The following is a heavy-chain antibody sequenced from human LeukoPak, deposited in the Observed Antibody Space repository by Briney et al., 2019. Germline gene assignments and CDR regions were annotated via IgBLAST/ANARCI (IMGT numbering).Heavy chain of an antibody. J-gene: IGHJ3*02. V-gene: IGHV3-7*01. Sequence: GGSLRLSCAASGFTFSSYSMGWVRQAPGKGLEWVANIKQDGSEKYYVDSVKGRFTISRYNAKNSLYLQMNSLRAEDTAVYYCARGRGACDIWGQGTMVTVSS. CDR3: ARGRGACDI. CDR2: IKQDGSEK. CDR1: GFTFSSYS.